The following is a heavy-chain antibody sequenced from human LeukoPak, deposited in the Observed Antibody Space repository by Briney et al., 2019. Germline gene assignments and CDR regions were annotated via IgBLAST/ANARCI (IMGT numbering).Heavy chain of an antibody. CDR3: ARVGKARGTATTIINWFDP. CDR2: IYHSGST. Sequence: SETLSLTCAVSGYSISSGYYWGWIRQPPGKGLEWIGSIYHSGSTYYNPSLKSRVTISVDTSKNQFSLKLSSVTAADTAVYYCARVGKARGTATTIINWFDPWGQGTLVTVSS. D-gene: IGHD3-9*01. J-gene: IGHJ5*02. CDR1: GYSISSGYY. V-gene: IGHV4-38-2*01.